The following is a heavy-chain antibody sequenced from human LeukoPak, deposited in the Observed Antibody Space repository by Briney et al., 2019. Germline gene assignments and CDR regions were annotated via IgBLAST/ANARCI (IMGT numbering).Heavy chain of an antibody. J-gene: IGHJ4*02. Sequence: GGSLRLSCATSGFTFSNYAVSWVRQAPGKGLEWVSSIGGSGGSTYYADSVKGRFTISRDNSKNTLYLQMNSLRAEDTAVYYCAKDLGRYRNNYFDYWGQGTLVTVSS. CDR1: GFTFSNYA. V-gene: IGHV3-23*01. CDR3: AKDLGRYRNNYFDY. D-gene: IGHD1-26*01. CDR2: IGGSGGST.